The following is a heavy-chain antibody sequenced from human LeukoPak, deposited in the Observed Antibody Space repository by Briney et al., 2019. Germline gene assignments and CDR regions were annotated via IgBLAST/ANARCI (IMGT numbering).Heavy chain of an antibody. CDR1: GFIFSSYS. D-gene: IGHD4-17*01. V-gene: IGHV3-23*01. CDR2: ITGSGGKT. J-gene: IGHJ4*02. CDR3: ANEIRPNDY. Sequence: PGGSLRLSCAASGFIFSSYSMSWVRQAPGKGLEWVSVITGSGGKTYYADSVKGRFTISRDNSKNTLYLQMNSLRAEDTAVYYCANEIRPNDYWGQGTQVTVPS.